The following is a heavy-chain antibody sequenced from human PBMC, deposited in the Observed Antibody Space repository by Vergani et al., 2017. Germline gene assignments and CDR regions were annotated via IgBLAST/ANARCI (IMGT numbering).Heavy chain of an antibody. D-gene: IGHD5-18*01. CDR1: CGSISSGGYY. V-gene: IGHV4-31*03. CDR3: ARDGFSYGALDYFDY. CDR2: IYYSGNT. J-gene: IGHJ4*02. Sequence: QLQLQESGSGLVKPSQTLSLTCTVPCGSISSGGYYWGWIRKHAGKGLECSGYIYYSGNTYYNPSLKSRVTISVDTCKNQFTLKLVSVTAADTAMYYCARDGFSYGALDYFDYWGQGTLVTVSS.